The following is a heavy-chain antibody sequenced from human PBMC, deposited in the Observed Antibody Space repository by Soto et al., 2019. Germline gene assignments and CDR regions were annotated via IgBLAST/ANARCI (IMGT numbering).Heavy chain of an antibody. V-gene: IGHV4-59*01. CDR1: GGSISSYY. CDR3: ARVKGSGSYRGHFDP. J-gene: IGHJ5*02. CDR2: IYYSGST. Sequence: SETLSLTCNVSGGSISSYYWSWIRQPTGKGLEWIGYIYYSGSTNYNPSLKSRVTISVDTSKNQFSLKLSSVTAADTAGYYCARVKGSGSYRGHFDPWGQGALVTVSS. D-gene: IGHD3-10*01.